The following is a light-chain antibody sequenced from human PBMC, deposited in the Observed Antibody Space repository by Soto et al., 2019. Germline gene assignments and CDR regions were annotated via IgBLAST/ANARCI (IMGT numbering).Light chain of an antibody. V-gene: IGKV1-39*01. Sequence: DIQTTQSPSTLSASVGDRVTITCRASQSISSWLAWYQQKPGKAPKLLIYAASTLQSGVPSKFSGSGFGTDFTLTISSLQTEDFATYYCQQNYSPPPITFGQGTRLEIK. CDR2: AAS. CDR3: QQNYSPPPIT. CDR1: QSISSW. J-gene: IGKJ5*01.